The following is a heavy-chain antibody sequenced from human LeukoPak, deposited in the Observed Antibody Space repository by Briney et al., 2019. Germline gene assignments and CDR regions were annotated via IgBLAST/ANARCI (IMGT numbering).Heavy chain of an antibody. CDR3: VYVWDTALWASAFDI. Sequence: SETLSLTCTVSGGSISSYYWSWIRQPPGKGLEWIGYIYYSWSTNYNPSLKSRVTISVDTSKNQYSLKLSSVTAADTVVYYCVYVWDTALWASAFDIWGQGTMVTVSS. J-gene: IGHJ3*02. V-gene: IGHV4-59*08. D-gene: IGHD5-18*01. CDR1: GGSISSYY. CDR2: IYYSWST.